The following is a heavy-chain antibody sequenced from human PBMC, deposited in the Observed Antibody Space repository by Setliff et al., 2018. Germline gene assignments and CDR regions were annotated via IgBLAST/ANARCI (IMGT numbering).Heavy chain of an antibody. CDR1: EYNFRSYG. J-gene: IGHJ6*03. CDR3: ARASRFGTAIYKGDYYMDV. D-gene: IGHD2-21*02. Sequence: GASVKVSCKASEYNFRSYGLNWVRQAPGQGLEWMGWINTDTGNPTYAQGFTGRFVFSLDTSVTTAYLQISSLKAEDTAVYYCARASRFGTAIYKGDYYMDVWGNGTTVTVSS. CDR2: INTDTGNP. V-gene: IGHV7-4-1*02.